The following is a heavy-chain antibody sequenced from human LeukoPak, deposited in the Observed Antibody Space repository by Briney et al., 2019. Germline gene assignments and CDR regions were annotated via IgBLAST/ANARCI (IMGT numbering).Heavy chain of an antibody. Sequence: PGWSLRPSCAASGFTFSDYYMSWIRQAAGRGLEWVSYISSSGSTIYYADFVNGLVTITNDNANTSLYLQLNSLRAEDTAVYYFASTNCNCGSCYGFDYWGQGTLVTVSS. D-gene: IGHD2-15*01. CDR3: ASTNCNCGSCYGFDY. J-gene: IGHJ4*02. V-gene: IGHV3-11*01. CDR2: ISSSGSTI. CDR1: GFTFSDYY.